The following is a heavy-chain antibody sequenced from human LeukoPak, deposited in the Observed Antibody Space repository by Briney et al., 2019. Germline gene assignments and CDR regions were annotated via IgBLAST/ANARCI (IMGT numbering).Heavy chain of an antibody. D-gene: IGHD3-16*02. Sequence: ASVKVSCKASGYTFTSYYMHWVRQAPGQGLEWMGWINPNSGGTNYAQKFQGRVTMTRDMSTTTDYMELSSLRSEDTVVYYCARDNSVGDIAWWFDPWGQGTLVTVSS. CDR1: GYTFTSYY. CDR2: INPNSGGT. V-gene: IGHV1-2*02. CDR3: ARDNSVGDIAWWFDP. J-gene: IGHJ5*02.